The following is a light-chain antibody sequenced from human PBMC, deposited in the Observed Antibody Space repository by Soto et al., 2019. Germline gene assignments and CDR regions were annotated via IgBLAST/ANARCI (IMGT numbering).Light chain of an antibody. CDR3: QQLNDYPLT. CDR2: AAS. V-gene: IGKV1-9*01. J-gene: IGKJ4*01. Sequence: DIQLTQSPSFLSASVGDRITITCRTSQGVRGNFAWYQQKPGKAPKLLISAASSLQSGVPSRFSGSGSGTEFTLTISCLQPEDFATYYCQQLNDYPLTFGGGIKVEIK. CDR1: QGVRGN.